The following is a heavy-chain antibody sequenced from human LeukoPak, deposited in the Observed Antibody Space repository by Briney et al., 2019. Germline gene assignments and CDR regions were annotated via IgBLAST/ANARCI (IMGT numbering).Heavy chain of an antibody. Sequence: SQTLSFTCTVSGGSISTVVYYWNWIRQHPGKGLEWIGYIFYSGSTYYSPSLKSRINISLDTSKNLFSLKLSSVTAADTAVYYCAREVATGVGYYGMDVWGQGTTVTVSS. CDR1: GGSISTVVYY. CDR3: AREVATGVGYYGMDV. CDR2: IFYSGST. J-gene: IGHJ6*02. D-gene: IGHD1-14*01. V-gene: IGHV4-31*03.